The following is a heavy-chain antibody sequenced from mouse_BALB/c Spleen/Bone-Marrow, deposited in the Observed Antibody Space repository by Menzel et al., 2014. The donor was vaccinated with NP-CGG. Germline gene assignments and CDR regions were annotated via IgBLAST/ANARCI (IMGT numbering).Heavy chain of an antibody. J-gene: IGHJ1*01. V-gene: IGHV1S81*02. Sequence: VQLVESGAELVKPGASVKLSCKASGYTFTSYYMYWVKQRPGQGLEWIGEINPSNGGTNFNEKFESKATLTVDKSSSTAYMQLSSLTSEDSAVYYCTRSDGYYVPHWYFDVWGAGTTVTVSS. CDR3: TRSDGYYVPHWYFDV. CDR2: INPSNGGT. D-gene: IGHD2-3*01. CDR1: GYTFTSYY.